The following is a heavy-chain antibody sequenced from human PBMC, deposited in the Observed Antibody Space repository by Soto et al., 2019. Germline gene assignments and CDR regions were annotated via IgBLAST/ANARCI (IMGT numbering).Heavy chain of an antibody. V-gene: IGHV3-13*04. J-gene: IGHJ3*02. CDR3: ARSLRYFGLRVYNAFDI. CDR1: GFTFSSYD. Sequence: GGSLRLSCAASGFTFSSYDMHWVRQATGKGLEWVSAIGTAGDTYYPGSVKGRFTISKENAKNSLYLQMNSLRAGDTAVYYCARSLRYFGLRVYNAFDIWGQGTMVTVSS. CDR2: IGTAGDT. D-gene: IGHD3-9*01.